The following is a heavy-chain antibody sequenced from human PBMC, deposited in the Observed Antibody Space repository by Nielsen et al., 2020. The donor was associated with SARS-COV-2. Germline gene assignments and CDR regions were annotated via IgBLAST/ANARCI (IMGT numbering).Heavy chain of an antibody. V-gene: IGHV1-18*01. CDR2: ISTHNGHT. CDR1: DYSFTTFG. J-gene: IGHJ6*02. CDR3: ARGGDTSLVPYFNGLDV. D-gene: IGHD5-18*01. Sequence: ASVKVSCKASDYSFTTFGIHWVRQTPGQGLEWMGWISTHNGHTAYAQNLQGRVTMTTDTSTSTAYVVLRSLSSDDTAVYYCARGGDTSLVPYFNGLDVWGQGTTVTVSS.